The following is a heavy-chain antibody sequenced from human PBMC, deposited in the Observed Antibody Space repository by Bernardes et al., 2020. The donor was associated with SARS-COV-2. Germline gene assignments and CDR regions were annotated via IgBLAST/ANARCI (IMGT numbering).Heavy chain of an antibody. J-gene: IGHJ6*02. CDR3: ASDGEIRYFDWLFSYYGMDV. CDR1: GGSISSSNW. V-gene: IGHV4-4*02. Sequence: SETLSLTCAVSGGSISSSNWWSLVRQPPGKGLEWIGEIYHSGSTNYNPSLKSRVTISVDKSKNQFSLKLSSVTAADTAVYYCASDGEIRYFDWLFSYYGMDVWGQGTTVTVSS. D-gene: IGHD3-9*01. CDR2: IYHSGST.